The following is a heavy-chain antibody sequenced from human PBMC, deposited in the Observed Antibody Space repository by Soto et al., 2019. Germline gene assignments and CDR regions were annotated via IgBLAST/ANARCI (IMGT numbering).Heavy chain of an antibody. Sequence: QITLKESGPTLVKPTQTLTLTCTFSGFSFTTSGVGVGWIRQPPGKALEWLALILWDDDERYRSSLKSRLTITKDTAKNQAILIMTNMDPVDTATYYCAHRGHDFQDAFDVWGQGTMVTVSS. CDR3: AHRGHDFQDAFDV. J-gene: IGHJ3*01. CDR2: ILWDDDE. V-gene: IGHV2-5*02. CDR1: GFSFTTSGVG. D-gene: IGHD2-21*02.